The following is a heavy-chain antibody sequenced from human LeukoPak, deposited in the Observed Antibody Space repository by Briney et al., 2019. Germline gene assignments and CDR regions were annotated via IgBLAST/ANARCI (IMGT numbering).Heavy chain of an antibody. Sequence: SETLSLTCTVSGGSISSSTYYWAWIRQPPGKGLEWIGGIYYTGSTYSTPSLKSRATISVDTSKNQFSLRLTSVTAADPAVYYCARLGDSAMVRYFDYWGQGTLVTVSS. CDR2: IYYTGST. CDR3: ARLGDSAMVRYFDY. V-gene: IGHV4-39*01. D-gene: IGHD5-18*01. J-gene: IGHJ4*02. CDR1: GGSISSSTYY.